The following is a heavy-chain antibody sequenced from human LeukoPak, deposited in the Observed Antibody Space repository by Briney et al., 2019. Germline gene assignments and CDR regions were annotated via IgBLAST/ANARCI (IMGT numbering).Heavy chain of an antibody. CDR1: GGTFSSYA. V-gene: IGHV1-69*04. CDR3: ARGEMATINAFDI. Sequence: SVKVSCKASGGTFSSYAISWVRQAPGQGLERMGRIIPILGIANYAQKFQGRVTITADKSTSTAYMELSSLRSEDTAVYYCARGEMATINAFDIWGQGTMVTVSS. CDR2: IIPILGIA. D-gene: IGHD5-24*01. J-gene: IGHJ3*02.